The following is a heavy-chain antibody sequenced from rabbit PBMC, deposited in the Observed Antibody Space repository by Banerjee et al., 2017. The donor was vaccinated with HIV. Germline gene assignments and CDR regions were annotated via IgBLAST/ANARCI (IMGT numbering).Heavy chain of an antibody. V-gene: IGHV1S45*01. CDR1: GFSFSAGYY. Sequence: QQQLVESGGGLVQPEGSLTLTCTASGFSFSAGYYMCWVRQAPGKGLEWIACIYVGSGGGTKYATWAKGRFTISKTSSTTVTLQMTSLTVADTATYFCARAGEGGDGYLNLWGPGTLVTVS. D-gene: IGHD5-1*01. CDR2: IYVGSGGGT. CDR3: ARAGEGGDGYLNL. J-gene: IGHJ4*01.